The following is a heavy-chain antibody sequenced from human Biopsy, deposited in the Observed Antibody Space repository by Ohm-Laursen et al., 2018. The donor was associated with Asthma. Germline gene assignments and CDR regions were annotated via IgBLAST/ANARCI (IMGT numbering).Heavy chain of an antibody. J-gene: IGHJ6*02. CDR3: AKDTEGRYDFWSGLSYNYYGMDV. Sequence: SLRLSCAASGFTFSSYWMSWVRQAPGKGLEWVANIKKDGSEKYYADSVKGRFTISRDNSKNTLYLQMNSLRAEDTAVYYCAKDTEGRYDFWSGLSYNYYGMDVWGQGTTVTVSS. CDR1: GFTFSSYW. D-gene: IGHD3-3*01. V-gene: IGHV3-7*01. CDR2: IKKDGSEK.